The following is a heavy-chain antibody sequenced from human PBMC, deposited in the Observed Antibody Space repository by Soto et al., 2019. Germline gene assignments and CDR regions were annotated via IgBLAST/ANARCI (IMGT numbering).Heavy chain of an antibody. Sequence: ASVKVSCKASGYTFTSYGISWVRQAPGQGLEWMGWISAYNGNTNYAQKLQGRVTMTTDTSTSTAYMELRSLRSDDTAVYYCARDRQSYCSGGSCYSTNWFERWGQETLVSASS. D-gene: IGHD2-15*01. CDR1: GYTFTSYG. CDR3: ARDRQSYCSGGSCYSTNWFER. J-gene: IGHJ5*01. V-gene: IGHV1-18*04. CDR2: ISAYNGNT.